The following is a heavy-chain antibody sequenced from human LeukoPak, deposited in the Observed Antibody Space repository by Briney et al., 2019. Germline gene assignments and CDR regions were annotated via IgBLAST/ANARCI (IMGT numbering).Heavy chain of an antibody. CDR1: GGSISSNSYY. D-gene: IGHD6-19*01. V-gene: IGHV4-39*07. J-gene: IGHJ4*02. Sequence: PSETLSLTCTVSGGSISSNSYYWGWIRQPPGKGLEWIGSIYNSGSTYYNPSLKSRVTISVDTSKKQFSLKLSSVTAADTAVYYCAKEGAVAEQTFDYWGQGTLVTVSS. CDR2: IYNSGST. CDR3: AKEGAVAEQTFDY.